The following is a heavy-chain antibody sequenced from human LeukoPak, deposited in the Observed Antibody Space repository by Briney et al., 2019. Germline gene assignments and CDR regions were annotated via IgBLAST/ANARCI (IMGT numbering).Heavy chain of an antibody. J-gene: IGHJ4*02. V-gene: IGHV1-69*04. Sequence: VASVKVSCKASGGTFSSYAISWVRQAPGQGLEWMGRIIPILGIANYAQKFQGRVTITADKSTSTAYMELSSLRSEDTAVYYCARDQIAAAGRVDYWGRGTLVTVSS. CDR1: GGTFSSYA. CDR2: IIPILGIA. D-gene: IGHD6-13*01. CDR3: ARDQIAAAGRVDY.